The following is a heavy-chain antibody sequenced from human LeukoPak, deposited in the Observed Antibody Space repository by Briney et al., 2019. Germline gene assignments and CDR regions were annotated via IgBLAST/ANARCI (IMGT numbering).Heavy chain of an antibody. CDR2: ISGSGGST. D-gene: IGHD3-3*01. CDR3: AKSVAIYFYYGLDV. V-gene: IGHV3-23*01. Sequence: GGSLRLSCTASGFTFSSYAMSWVRQTPGKGLEWVAAISGSGGSTYYADSVKGRFTISRDNSKNTLFLQMNSLRAEDTAPYYCAKSVAIYFYYGLDVWGQGTTVAVSS. J-gene: IGHJ6*02. CDR1: GFTFSSYA.